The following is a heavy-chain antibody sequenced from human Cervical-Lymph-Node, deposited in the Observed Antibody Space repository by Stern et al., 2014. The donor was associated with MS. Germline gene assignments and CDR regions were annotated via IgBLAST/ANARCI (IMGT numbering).Heavy chain of an antibody. Sequence: QVQLVESGAEVKKPGSSVKVSCKASGGTFTMSTFSWVRQAPGQGLEWMGGIIPMFGTSNFARKFQGRVTTIADESTTTAYLELTRLTSEDTAVYFCAVDQGGIAVYWGQGTLVTVSS. V-gene: IGHV1-69*01. D-gene: IGHD6-19*01. CDR1: GGTFTMST. J-gene: IGHJ4*02. CDR2: IIPMFGTS. CDR3: AVDQGGIAVY.